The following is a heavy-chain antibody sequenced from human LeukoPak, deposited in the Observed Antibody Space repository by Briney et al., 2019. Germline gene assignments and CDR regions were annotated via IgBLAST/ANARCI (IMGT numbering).Heavy chain of an antibody. J-gene: IGHJ3*02. CDR1: GYTFTGYY. CDR2: INPNSGGT. V-gene: IGHV1-2*02. D-gene: IGHD6-6*01. Sequence: ASVKVSCKASGYTFTGYYMHWVRQAPGQGLEWMGWINPNSGGTNYAQKFQGRVTMTRDTSISTACMELSRLRSDDTAVYYCARGDSSSARGAFDIWGQGTMVTVSS. CDR3: ARGDSSSARGAFDI.